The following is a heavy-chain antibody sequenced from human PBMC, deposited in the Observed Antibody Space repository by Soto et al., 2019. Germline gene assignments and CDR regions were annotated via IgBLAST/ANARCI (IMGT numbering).Heavy chain of an antibody. J-gene: IGHJ4*02. CDR3: AGAVSDFDVRRYRTSYFDQ. Sequence: PSETLSLTCTVSGASVSTGVYYWTWIRQHPGKGLEWIGYIDNSGSTYYNPSLTGRVDISVDTSKNQFSPNLQSLTAADTAFYYCAGAVSDFDVRRYRTSYFDQWGQGILVTVSS. D-gene: IGHD3-10*02. V-gene: IGHV4-31*03. CDR1: GASVSTGVYY. CDR2: IDNSGST.